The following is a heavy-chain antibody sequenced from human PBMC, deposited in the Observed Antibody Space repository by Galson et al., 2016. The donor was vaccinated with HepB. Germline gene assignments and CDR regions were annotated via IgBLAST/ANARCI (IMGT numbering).Heavy chain of an antibody. CDR2: ISGGGNT. CDR1: GFTFSSYA. CDR3: AKDRSPYYDIVTGYFPDNDAFDI. D-gene: IGHD3-9*01. V-gene: IGHV3-23*01. J-gene: IGHJ3*02. Sequence: SLRLSCAASGFTFSSYAMSWVRQAPGKGLEWVSTISGGGNTDYADSVKGRFTISRDNSKNTLYLQMNSLRAEDTAVYYCAKDRSPYYDIVTGYFPDNDAFDIWGQGTMVTVSS.